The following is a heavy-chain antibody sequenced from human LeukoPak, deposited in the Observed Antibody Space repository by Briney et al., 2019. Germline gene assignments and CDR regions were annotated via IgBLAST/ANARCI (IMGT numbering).Heavy chain of an antibody. Sequence: QPGGSLRLSCAVSGITFSGYWMSWVRQAPGKGLEWVANIKQDGSEKYYVDSVKGRFTISRDNAKNSLYLQMNSLRAEDTAVYYCTRAKWELRVWGQGTLVTVSS. CDR3: TRAKWELRV. CDR1: GITFSGYW. V-gene: IGHV3-7*01. J-gene: IGHJ4*02. D-gene: IGHD1-26*01. CDR2: IKQDGSEK.